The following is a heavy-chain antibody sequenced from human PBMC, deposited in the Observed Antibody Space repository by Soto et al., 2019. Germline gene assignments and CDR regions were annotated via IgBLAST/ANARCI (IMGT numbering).Heavy chain of an antibody. CDR1: GYTFTSYD. J-gene: IGHJ6*02. CDR2: MNPNSGNT. Sequence: SVQVSCKASGYTFTSYDINWVRQATGQGLEWMGWMNPNSGNTGYAQKFQGRVTMTRNTSISTAYMELSSLRSEDTAVYYCARARPYYDILTGPTVVGYGMDVWGQGTTVTVS. V-gene: IGHV1-8*01. D-gene: IGHD3-9*01. CDR3: ARARPYYDILTGPTVVGYGMDV.